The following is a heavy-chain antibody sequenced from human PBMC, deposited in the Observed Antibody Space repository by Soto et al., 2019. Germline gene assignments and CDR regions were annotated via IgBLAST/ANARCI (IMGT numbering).Heavy chain of an antibody. J-gene: IGHJ3*02. CDR1: GGSISSGGYY. Sequence: SETLSLTCTVSGGSISSGGYYWSWIRQHPGKGLEWIGYIYYSGSTYYNPSLKSRVTISVDTSKNQFSLELSSVTAADTAVYYCARDKSVVPAADDAFDIWGQGTMVTVSS. CDR2: IYYSGST. CDR3: ARDKSVVPAADDAFDI. D-gene: IGHD2-2*01. V-gene: IGHV4-31*03.